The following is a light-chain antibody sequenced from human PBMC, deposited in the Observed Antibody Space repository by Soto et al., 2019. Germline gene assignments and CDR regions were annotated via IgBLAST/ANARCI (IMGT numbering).Light chain of an antibody. V-gene: IGKV3-15*01. CDR3: HQYNNWPVT. CDR1: QSVSSM. Sequence: EIVMRQSPATLSVSPGERATLSCRASQSVSSMLAWYQQKPGQAPRLLIYGASSRATGVPARFSGSGSGTEFTLTISSLQSEDFAVYYCHQYNNWPVTFGGGTKVEIK. J-gene: IGKJ4*01. CDR2: GAS.